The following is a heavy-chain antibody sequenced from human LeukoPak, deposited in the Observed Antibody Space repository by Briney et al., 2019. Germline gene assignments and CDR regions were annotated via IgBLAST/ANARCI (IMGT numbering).Heavy chain of an antibody. CDR3: AKEDSGYDLGGAFDI. CDR2: ISYNGSNK. Sequence: PGRSLRLSCAASGFTFSSYGMHWVRQAPGKGLEWVAVISYNGSNKYYADSVKGRFTISRDNSKNTLYLQMNSLRAEDTAVYYCAKEDSGYDLGGAFDIWGQGTMVTVSS. V-gene: IGHV3-30*18. CDR1: GFTFSSYG. J-gene: IGHJ3*02. D-gene: IGHD5-12*01.